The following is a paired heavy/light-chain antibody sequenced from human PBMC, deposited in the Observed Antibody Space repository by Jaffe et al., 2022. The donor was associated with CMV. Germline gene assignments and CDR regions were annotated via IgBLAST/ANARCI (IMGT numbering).Heavy chain of an antibody. CDR2: IYHSGST. V-gene: IGHV4-4*02. CDR3: ARRTEQKTIFGVVILLGVRGGWFDP. CDR1: GGSISSSNW. Sequence: QVQLQESGPGLVKPSGTLSLTCAVSGGSISSSNWWSWVRQPPGKGLEWIGEIYHSGSTNYNPSLKSRVTISVDKSKNQFSLKLSSVTAADTAVYYCARRTEQKTIFGVVILLGVRGGWFDPWGQGTLVTVSS. D-gene: IGHD3-3*01. J-gene: IGHJ5*02.
Light chain of an antibody. CDR3: QSYDSSLSGLVV. CDR1: SSNIGAGYD. V-gene: IGLV1-40*01. Sequence: QSVLTQPPSVSGAPGQRVTISCTGSSSNIGAGYDVHWYQQLPGTAPKLLIYGNSNRPSGVPDRFSGSKSGTSASLAITGLQAEDEADYYCQSYDSSLSGLVVFGGGTKLTVL. J-gene: IGLJ2*01. CDR2: GNS.